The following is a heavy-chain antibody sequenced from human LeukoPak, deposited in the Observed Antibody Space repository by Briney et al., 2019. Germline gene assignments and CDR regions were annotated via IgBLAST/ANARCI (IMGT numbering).Heavy chain of an antibody. Sequence: SGGSLRLSCAASGFTLSSYWMSWVRQAPGKGLEWVAHIKQDGSQEYYVDSVKGRFTISRDSAKNSLYLQMNSLRAEDTAVYYCARDRYSSGWYGHFDYWGQGTLVTVSS. CDR1: GFTLSSYW. CDR2: IKQDGSQE. J-gene: IGHJ4*02. V-gene: IGHV3-7*01. CDR3: ARDRYSSGWYGHFDY. D-gene: IGHD6-19*01.